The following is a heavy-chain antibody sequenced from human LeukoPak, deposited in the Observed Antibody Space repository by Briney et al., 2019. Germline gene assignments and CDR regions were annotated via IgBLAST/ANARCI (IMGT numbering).Heavy chain of an antibody. CDR1: GGSFSGYY. CDR2: INHSGSS. D-gene: IGHD2-2*01. Sequence: SETLSLTCAAYGGSFSGYYWSWIRQPPGKGLEWIGEINHSGSSNYNPSLKSRVTISVDTSKNQFSLKLSSVTAADTAVYYCARGKSDCSSTSCYLVPSRVRAFDIWGQGTMVTVSS. V-gene: IGHV4-34*01. CDR3: ARGKSDCSSTSCYLVPSRVRAFDI. J-gene: IGHJ3*02.